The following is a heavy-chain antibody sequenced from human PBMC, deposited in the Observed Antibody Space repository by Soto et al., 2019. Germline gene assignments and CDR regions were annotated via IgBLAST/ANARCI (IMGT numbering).Heavy chain of an antibody. CDR3: AKDPERWLQLHLSY. J-gene: IGHJ4*02. CDR1: GFTFSSYA. V-gene: IGHV3-23*01. CDR2: ISGSGGRT. D-gene: IGHD1-1*01. Sequence: EVQLLESGGGLVQPGGSLRLSCAASGFTFSSYAMSWVRQAPGKGLEWVSAISGSGGRTYYADSVKGRFTISRDNSKNTLYLQMNSLRAEDTAVYYGAKDPERWLQLHLSYWGQGTLVTVSS.